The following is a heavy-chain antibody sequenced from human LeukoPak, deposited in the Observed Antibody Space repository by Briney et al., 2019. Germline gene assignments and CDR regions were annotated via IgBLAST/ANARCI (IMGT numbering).Heavy chain of an antibody. CDR2: ISSSSSYI. Sequence: PGGSLRLSCAASGFTFSSYSMNWVRQAPGKGLEWVSSISSSSSYIYYADSVKGRFTISRDNAKNSLYLQMNSLRAEDTAVYYCARDAGGYSYGSYNWFDPWGQGTLVTVSS. CDR1: GFTFSSYS. D-gene: IGHD5-18*01. V-gene: IGHV3-21*01. CDR3: ARDAGGYSYGSYNWFDP. J-gene: IGHJ5*02.